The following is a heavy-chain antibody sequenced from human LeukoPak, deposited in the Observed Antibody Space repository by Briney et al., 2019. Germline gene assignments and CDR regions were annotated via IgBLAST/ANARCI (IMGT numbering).Heavy chain of an antibody. J-gene: IGHJ4*02. Sequence: SETLSLTCAVYGGSFSGYYWSWIRQPPGEGLEWIGEINHSGSTNYNPSLKSRVNISVDTSKNQFSLKLSSVTAADTAVYYCARQAYYYGSGRLYSFDYWGQGTLVTVSS. CDR2: INHSGST. V-gene: IGHV4-34*01. D-gene: IGHD3-10*01. CDR1: GGSFSGYY. CDR3: ARQAYYYGSGRLYSFDY.